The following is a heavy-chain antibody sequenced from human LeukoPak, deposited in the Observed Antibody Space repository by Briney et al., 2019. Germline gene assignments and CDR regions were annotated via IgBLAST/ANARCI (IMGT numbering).Heavy chain of an antibody. J-gene: IGHJ6*03. CDR1: GGSISSSSYY. CDR3: ARHQWHYYYYMGV. CDR2: IYYSGDT. Sequence: SETLSLTCTVSGGSISSSSYYWGWIRQPPGKGLEWIGSIYYSGDTYYNPSLKSRRVTISVDTSKNQFFLRLSSVTAADTAVYYCARHQWHYYYYMGVWGKGSTVTVS. V-gene: IGHV4-39*01. D-gene: IGHD6-19*01.